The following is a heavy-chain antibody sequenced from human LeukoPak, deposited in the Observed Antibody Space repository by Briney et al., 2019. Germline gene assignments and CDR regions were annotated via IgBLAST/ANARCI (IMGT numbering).Heavy chain of an antibody. J-gene: IGHJ4*02. D-gene: IGHD5-24*01. CDR2: FDPEDGET. Sequence: ASVTVSCKVSGYTLTELSMHWVRQAPGKGLEWMGGFDPEDGETIYAQKFQGRVTITADESTSTAYMELSSLRSEDTAVYYCAGGESPMADGYNFLSEYDYWGQGTLVTVSS. V-gene: IGHV1-24*01. CDR1: GYTLTELS. CDR3: AGGESPMADGYNFLSEYDY.